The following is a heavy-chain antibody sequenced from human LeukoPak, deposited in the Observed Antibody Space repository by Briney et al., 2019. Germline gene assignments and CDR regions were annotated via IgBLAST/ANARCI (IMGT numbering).Heavy chain of an antibody. J-gene: IGHJ5*02. V-gene: IGHV4-39*01. CDR3: ARHYHYGSGTYRPLDP. CDR2: ISYSGST. Sequence: PSETLSLTCTVSGGSISSSSYYWGWIRQSPGRGLEWIGRISYSGSTYYNPSLKSRVTLSVDTSKNQFSLKLSSVTAADTAVYHCARHYHYGSGTYRPLDPWGQGTLVTVSS. CDR1: GGSISSSSYY. D-gene: IGHD3-10*01.